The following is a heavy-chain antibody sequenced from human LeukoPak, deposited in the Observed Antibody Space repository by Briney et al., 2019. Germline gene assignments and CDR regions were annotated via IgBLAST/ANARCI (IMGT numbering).Heavy chain of an antibody. CDR3: ATESLWFGGLLISY. CDR1: GYTFTDYY. V-gene: IGHV1-69-2*01. Sequence: GATVKISCKVSGYTFTDYYMHWVQQAPGKGLEWMGLVDPEDGETIYAEKFQGRVTITADTSTDTAYMGLSSLRSEDTAVYYCATESLWFGGLLISYWGQGTLVTVSS. J-gene: IGHJ4*02. D-gene: IGHD3-10*01. CDR2: VDPEDGET.